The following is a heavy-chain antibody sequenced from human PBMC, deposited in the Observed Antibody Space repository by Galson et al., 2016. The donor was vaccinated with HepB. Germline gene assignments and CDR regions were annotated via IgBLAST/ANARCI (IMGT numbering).Heavy chain of an antibody. CDR2: LSFDGGRK. D-gene: IGHD2-15*01. CDR1: GFNFNAYA. V-gene: IGHV3-30*18. J-gene: IGHJ4*02. CDR3: AKSEIVAVEAASPIDH. Sequence: SLRLSCAASGFNFNAYAMHWVRQAPGKGLEWVAALSFDGGRKYLADSVKGRFTISRDNSMKKVYLQLNSLRVEDTGVYYCAKSEIVAVEAASPIDHWGQGTLITVSS.